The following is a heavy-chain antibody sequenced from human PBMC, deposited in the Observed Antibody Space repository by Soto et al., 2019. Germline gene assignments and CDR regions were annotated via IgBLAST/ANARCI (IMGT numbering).Heavy chain of an antibody. CDR1: GFTFSSYA. V-gene: IGHV3-23*01. CDR3: VKDAYSGYANFDY. J-gene: IGHJ4*02. CDR2: LSDSGGST. Sequence: EVQLLESGGGLVQPGGSLRLSCAASGFTFSSYAMTWVRQAPGKGLKWVSSLSDSGGSTYYADSVKGRFTISRDNSKNTLYLQMNSLRAGDTALYYCVKDAYSGYANFDYWGQGTLVTVSS. D-gene: IGHD5-12*01.